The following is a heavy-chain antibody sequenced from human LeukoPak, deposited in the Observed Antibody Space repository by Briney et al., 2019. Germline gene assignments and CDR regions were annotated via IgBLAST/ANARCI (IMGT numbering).Heavy chain of an antibody. CDR2: FYTSGST. V-gene: IGHV4-4*07. CDR3: ARDPNSAL. CDR1: GGSISSSS. Sequence: SETLSLTCTVSGGSISSSSWSWIRQPAGKGLEWIGRFYTSGSTNYNYNPSLKSRVTMSVDTSKNRFSLKLSSVTAADTAVYYCARDPNSALWGQGTLVTVSS. D-gene: IGHD2-21*01. J-gene: IGHJ4*02.